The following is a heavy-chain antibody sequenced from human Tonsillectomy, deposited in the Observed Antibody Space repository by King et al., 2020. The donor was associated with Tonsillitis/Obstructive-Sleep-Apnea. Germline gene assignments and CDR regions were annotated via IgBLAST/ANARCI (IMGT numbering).Heavy chain of an antibody. J-gene: IGHJ6*02. CDR1: GFTFGDYA. CDR2: IRSKAYGGTT. Sequence: VQLVESGGGLVQPGRSLRLSCTASGFTFGDYAMSWVRQAPGKGLEWVGFIRSKAYGGTTEYAASVKGRFTISRDDSKSIAYLQMNRLKTEDTAVYYCTSGYCSSTSCYTQYYYYGMDVWGQGTTVTVSS. CDR3: TSGYCSSTSCYTQYYYYGMDV. D-gene: IGHD2-2*02. V-gene: IGHV3-49*04.